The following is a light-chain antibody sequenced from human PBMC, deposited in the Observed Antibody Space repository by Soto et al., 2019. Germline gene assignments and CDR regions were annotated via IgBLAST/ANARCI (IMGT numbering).Light chain of an antibody. Sequence: EIVLTQSPGTLSLSPGEGATLSCRASQSVYNNYLAWYQQRPGQAPRLLISGASRRATGIPDRLSGSGSGTDFTLTISRLESEDFAVYYCQHYGTTPPHSFGQGTKLEIK. V-gene: IGKV3-20*01. J-gene: IGKJ2*01. CDR1: QSVYNNY. CDR3: QHYGTTPPHS. CDR2: GAS.